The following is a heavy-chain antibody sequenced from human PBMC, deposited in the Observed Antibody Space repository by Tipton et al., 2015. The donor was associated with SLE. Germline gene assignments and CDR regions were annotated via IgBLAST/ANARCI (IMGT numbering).Heavy chain of an antibody. V-gene: IGHV4-38-2*02. CDR2: IYHSGRT. Sequence: TLSLTCTVSGYSISSAYYWGWIRQPPGKGLEWIGSIYHSGRTYYNPSLKSRVTISVDTSKNQFSLKLSSVTAADTAVYYCARDRITYSSSPYYYYGMDVWGQGTTVTVSS. J-gene: IGHJ6*02. CDR3: ARDRITYSSSPYYYYGMDV. D-gene: IGHD6-6*01. CDR1: GYSISSAYY.